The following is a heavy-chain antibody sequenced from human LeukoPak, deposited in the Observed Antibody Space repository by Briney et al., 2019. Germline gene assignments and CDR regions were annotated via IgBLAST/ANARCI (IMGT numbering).Heavy chain of an antibody. CDR3: ARDTSWATIDEGNWFDP. Sequence: PGGSLRLSCAASGFTFSSYNMNWVRQAPGQGLEWVSSITSGSSYIYYADSVKGRFSISRDNAKNSLYLQMNSLRAEDTAVYYCARDTSWATIDEGNWFDPWGQGTLVTVSS. CDR2: ITSGSSYI. CDR1: GFTFSSYN. J-gene: IGHJ5*02. V-gene: IGHV3-21*01. D-gene: IGHD5-12*01.